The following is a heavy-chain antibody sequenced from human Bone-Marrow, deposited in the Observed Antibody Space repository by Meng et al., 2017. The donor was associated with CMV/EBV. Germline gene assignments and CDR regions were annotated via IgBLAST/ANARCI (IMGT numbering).Heavy chain of an antibody. CDR2: MNPNSGNT. CDR1: GYTFTSYD. D-gene: IGHD3-3*01. V-gene: IGHV1-8*03. Sequence: ASVKVSCKASGYTFTSYDINWVRQATGQGLEWMGWMNPNSGNTGYAQKFQGRVTITRNTSISTAYMELISLRSEDTAVYYGARVAIFGYYYYGMDVWGQGTTVTVSS. CDR3: ARVAIFGYYYYGMDV. J-gene: IGHJ6*02.